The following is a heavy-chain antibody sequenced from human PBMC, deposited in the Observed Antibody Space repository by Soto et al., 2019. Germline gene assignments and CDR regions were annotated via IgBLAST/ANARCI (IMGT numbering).Heavy chain of an antibody. CDR1: GYTFTSYA. Sequence: VASVKVSCKASGYTFTSYAMHWVRQAPGQRLEWMGWINAGNGNTKYSQKFQGRVTITRDTSASTAYMELSSLRSEDTAVYYCASPAAGTTEYFQHWGQGTLVTVSS. V-gene: IGHV1-3*01. D-gene: IGHD6-13*01. J-gene: IGHJ1*01. CDR2: INAGNGNT. CDR3: ASPAAGTTEYFQH.